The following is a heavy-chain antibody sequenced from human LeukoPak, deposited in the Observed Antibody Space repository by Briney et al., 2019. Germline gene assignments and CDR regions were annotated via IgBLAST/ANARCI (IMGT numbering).Heavy chain of an antibody. CDR2: INAGNGDT. V-gene: IGHV1-3*01. D-gene: IGHD6-19*01. CDR1: GYTFSSYA. CDR3: ARCLGQWLSLKNWFDP. Sequence: ASVKVSCKASGYTFSSYAIHWVRQAPGQRLEWMGWINAGNGDTKYSQKLQGRVTITKDTSASTAYMELSSLRSEDTAVYYCARCLGQWLSLKNWFDPWGQGTLVTVSS. J-gene: IGHJ5*02.